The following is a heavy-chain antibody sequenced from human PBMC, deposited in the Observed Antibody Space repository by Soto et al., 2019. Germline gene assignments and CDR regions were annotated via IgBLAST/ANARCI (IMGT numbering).Heavy chain of an antibody. D-gene: IGHD5-12*01. J-gene: IGHJ3*02. CDR2: IYPGDSDT. Sequence: PGASLKISCKGSGYSFTSYWIGWVRQMPGKGLEWMGIIYPGDSDTRYSPSFQGQVTISADKSISTAYLQWSSLKASDTAMYYCAGVATRYGNAFDIWGQGTMVTVSS. CDR1: GYSFTSYW. V-gene: IGHV5-51*01. CDR3: AGVATRYGNAFDI.